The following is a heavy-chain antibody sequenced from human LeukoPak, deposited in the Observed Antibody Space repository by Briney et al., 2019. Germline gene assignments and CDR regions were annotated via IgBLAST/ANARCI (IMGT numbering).Heavy chain of an antibody. V-gene: IGHV3-48*01. J-gene: IGHJ4*02. CDR3: ARELDCSGGSCYSEFDY. D-gene: IGHD2-15*01. Sequence: TGGSLRLSCAASGFTFSSYSMNWVRQAPGEGLEWVSYISSSSSTIYYADSVKGRFTISRDNAKNSLYLQMNSLRAEDTAVYYCARELDCSGGSCYSEFDYWGQGTLVTVSS. CDR2: ISSSSSTI. CDR1: GFTFSSYS.